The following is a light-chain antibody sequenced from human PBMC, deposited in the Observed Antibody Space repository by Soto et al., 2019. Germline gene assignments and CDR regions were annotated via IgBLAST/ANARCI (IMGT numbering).Light chain of an antibody. J-gene: IGLJ2*01. CDR2: EVS. CDR1: SSDVNVYNY. Sequence: QSALTQPPSASGSPGQSVTISCTGTSSDVNVYNYVSWYQHHPGKAPKLIIYEVSKRPSGVPDRFSGSKSGNTASLTVSGLQAEDEADYYCSSYAGSNNLGVFGGGTKLTVL. V-gene: IGLV2-8*01. CDR3: SSYAGSNNLGV.